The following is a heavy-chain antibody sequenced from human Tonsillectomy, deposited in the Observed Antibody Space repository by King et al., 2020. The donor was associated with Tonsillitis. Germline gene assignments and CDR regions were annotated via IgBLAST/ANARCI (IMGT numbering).Heavy chain of an antibody. CDR2: ISWNSGSI. CDR1: GFIFDDYA. V-gene: IGHV3-9*01. J-gene: IGHJ4*02. CDR3: AKAWTYYYDSSVDY. Sequence: VQLVESVGGLVQPGRSLRLSCAASGFIFDDYAMHWVRQAPGKGLEWVSGISWNSGSIGYADSVKGRFTISRDNANNSLYLQMNSLRAEDTALYYCAKAWTYYYDSSVDYWGQGTLVTVSS. D-gene: IGHD3-22*01.